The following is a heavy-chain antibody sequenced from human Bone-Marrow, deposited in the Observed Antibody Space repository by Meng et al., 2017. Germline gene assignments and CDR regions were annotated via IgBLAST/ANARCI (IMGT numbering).Heavy chain of an antibody. V-gene: IGHV3-48*03. Sequence: GESLKISCAASGFTFSSYEMNWVRQAPGKGLEWVSYISGSGSAMYYADSVKGRFTMSRDNAKNSLYLQMNSLRAEDTAVYYCARDPRNKGFDPWGQGTLVTVSS. CDR3: ARDPRNKGFDP. J-gene: IGHJ5*02. CDR1: GFTFSSYE. CDR2: ISGSGSAM. D-gene: IGHD2/OR15-2a*01.